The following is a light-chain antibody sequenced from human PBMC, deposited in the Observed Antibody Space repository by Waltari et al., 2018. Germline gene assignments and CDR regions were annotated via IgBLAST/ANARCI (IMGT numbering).Light chain of an antibody. CDR2: EVS. CDR3: SSYTSTNTYV. Sequence: QSALTQPASVSGSPGQSITIPCTGTSSDVGDYNFVSWYQHNPGKAPKLMIYEVSNRPSGVSNRFSGSKSGNTASLTISGLQAEDEADYYCSSYTSTNTYVFGTGTKVTVL. V-gene: IGLV2-14*01. CDR1: SSDVGDYNF. J-gene: IGLJ1*01.